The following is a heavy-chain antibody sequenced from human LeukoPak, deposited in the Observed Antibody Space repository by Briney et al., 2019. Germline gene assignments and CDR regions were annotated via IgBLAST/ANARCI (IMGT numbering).Heavy chain of an antibody. CDR1: GGSISSSSYY. Sequence: SETLSLTCTVSGGSISSSSYYWGWIRQPPGKGLEWIGSIYYSGGTYYNPSLKSRVTISVDTSKNQFSLKLSSVTAADTAVYYCARHYGDFWSGYYTRPTFADYWGQGTLVTVSS. V-gene: IGHV4-39*01. CDR2: IYYSGGT. J-gene: IGHJ4*02. D-gene: IGHD3-3*01. CDR3: ARHYGDFWSGYYTRPTFADY.